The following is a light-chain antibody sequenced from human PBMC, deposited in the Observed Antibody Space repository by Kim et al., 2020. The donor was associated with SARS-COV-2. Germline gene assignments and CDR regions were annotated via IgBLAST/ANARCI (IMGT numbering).Light chain of an antibody. Sequence: QSITISCTGTSSDVGGYNYVSWYQQHPGKAPKLMIYDVSNRPSGVSNRFSGSKSGNTASLTISGLQAEDEADYYCSSYTVSSTLVVFGGGTQLTVL. CDR3: SSYTVSSTLVV. J-gene: IGLJ2*01. CDR2: DVS. CDR1: SSDVGGYNY. V-gene: IGLV2-14*03.